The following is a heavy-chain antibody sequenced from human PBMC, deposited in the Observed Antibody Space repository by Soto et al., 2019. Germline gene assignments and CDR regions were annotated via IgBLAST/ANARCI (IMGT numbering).Heavy chain of an antibody. CDR1: GFTFSSYS. CDR2: ISGSGGST. J-gene: IGHJ4*02. CDR3: AKFPKIAAAGPGYFDY. V-gene: IGHV3-23*01. Sequence: GGSLRLSCAASGFTFSSYSMSWVRQDTGKGLEWVSAISGSGGSTYYADSVKGRFTISRDNSKNTLYLQMNSLRAEDTAVYYCAKFPKIAAAGPGYFDYWGQGTLVTVSS. D-gene: IGHD6-13*01.